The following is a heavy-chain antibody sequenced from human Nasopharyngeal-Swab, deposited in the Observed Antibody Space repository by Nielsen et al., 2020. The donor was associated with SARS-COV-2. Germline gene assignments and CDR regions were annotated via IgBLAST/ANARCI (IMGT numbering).Heavy chain of an antibody. CDR3: ARPTTVDTWDAFDL. J-gene: IGHJ3*01. CDR2: VYPGDSDA. D-gene: IGHD4-11*01. CDR1: GDTFSNYW. V-gene: IGHV5-51*01. Sequence: GESLKISCKASGDTFSNYWIGWVRQMPGKGLEWMGIVYPGDSDARYSPSFQGQVTISVEESITTAYLQWSSLRASDTAMYYCARPTTVDTWDAFDLWGQGTMVTVSS.